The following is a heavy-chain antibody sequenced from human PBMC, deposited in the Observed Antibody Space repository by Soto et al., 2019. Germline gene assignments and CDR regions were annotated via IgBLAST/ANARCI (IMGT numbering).Heavy chain of an antibody. CDR2: INVYNGNT. D-gene: IGHD3-10*01. CDR3: ARGVGSGSSYNQYNWFDP. J-gene: IGHJ5*02. V-gene: IGHV1-18*01. CDR1: GYTFTNYG. Sequence: QVQLVQSGGEVKKPGASVKVSCKASGYTFTNYGISWVRQAPGQGLEWMGRINVYNGNTKYAQKVQGRVTMTTDTSTSTAYMELRSRRSDDTAVYYCARGVGSGSSYNQYNWFDPWGQGTLVTVSS.